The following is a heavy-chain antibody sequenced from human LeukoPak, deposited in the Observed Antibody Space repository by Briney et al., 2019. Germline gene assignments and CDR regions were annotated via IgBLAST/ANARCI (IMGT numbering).Heavy chain of an antibody. V-gene: IGHV1-69*13. Sequence: SVKVSCKASGGTFSSYAISWVRQAPGQGLEWMGGIIPIFGTANYAQKFQGRVTITADEFTSTAYMELSSLRSEDTAVYYCATEPRGYDFWSGYCCWFDPWGQGTLVTVSS. CDR2: IIPIFGTA. J-gene: IGHJ5*02. D-gene: IGHD3-3*01. CDR3: ATEPRGYDFWSGYCCWFDP. CDR1: GGTFSSYA.